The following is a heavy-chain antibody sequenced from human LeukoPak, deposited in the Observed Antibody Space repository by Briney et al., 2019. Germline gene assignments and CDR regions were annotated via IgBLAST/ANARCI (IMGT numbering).Heavy chain of an antibody. CDR1: GGTFSSYG. D-gene: IGHD6-19*01. CDR3: ARDRAGIAVAGTINGAFDI. V-gene: IGHV1-69*13. J-gene: IGHJ3*02. CDR2: IIPIFGTA. Sequence: SVRVSCKASGGTFSSYGISWVRQAPGQGLEWMGGIIPIFGTANYAQKFQGRVTITADESTSTAYMELSGLRSEDTAVYYCARDRAGIAVAGTINGAFDIWGQGTMVTVSS.